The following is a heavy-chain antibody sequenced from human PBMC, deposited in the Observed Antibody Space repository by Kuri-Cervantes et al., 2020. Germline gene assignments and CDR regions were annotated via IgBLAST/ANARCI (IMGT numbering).Heavy chain of an antibody. CDR3: ARDLGRGYGMDV. CDR2: IGTAGDT. D-gene: IGHD3-10*01. Sequence: GGSLRLSCAASGFTFSSYDMHWVRQATGKGLEWVSAIGTAGDTYYPGSVKGRFTISRENAKNSLYLQMNSLRAGDTAVYYCARDLGRGYGMDVWGQGTTVTVSS. CDR1: GFTFSSYD. J-gene: IGHJ6*02. V-gene: IGHV3-13*01.